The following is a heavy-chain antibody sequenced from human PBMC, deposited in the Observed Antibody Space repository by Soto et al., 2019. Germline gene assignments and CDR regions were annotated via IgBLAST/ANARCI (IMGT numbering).Heavy chain of an antibody. V-gene: IGHV4-61*08. CDR2: ISYSGST. CDR3: ARDRFYSGLDF. J-gene: IGHJ6*02. Sequence: SETLSLTCTVSGGSVSSAGYYWSWIRQPPGKGLEWIGHISYSGSTNYNPSLKSRITISVDTSKNQFSLKLGSVTAADTALYYCARDRFYSGLDFWGQGTTVTVSS. CDR1: GGSVSSAGYY.